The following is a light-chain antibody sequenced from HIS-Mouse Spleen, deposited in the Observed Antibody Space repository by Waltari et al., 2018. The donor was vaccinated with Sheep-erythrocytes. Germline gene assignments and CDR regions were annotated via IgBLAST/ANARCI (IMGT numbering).Light chain of an antibody. CDR3: QAWDSSTAWNVV. CDR2: QVS. CDR1: KLGDKY. V-gene: IGLV3-1*01. J-gene: IGLJ2*01. Sequence: SYELTQPPSVSVSPGQTASITCSGDKLGDKYACWYQQKPCHAPGLVIYQVSKRPEGIPERFSGPNSGNTATLTISGTQAMDEADYYCQAWDSSTAWNVVFGGGTKLTVL.